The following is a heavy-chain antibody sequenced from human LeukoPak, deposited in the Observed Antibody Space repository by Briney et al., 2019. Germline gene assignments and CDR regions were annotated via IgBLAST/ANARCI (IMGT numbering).Heavy chain of an antibody. Sequence: ASVKVSCKASGYTFTSYYMHWVRQAPGQGLEWMGIINPSGGSTSYAQKFQGRVTMTRDTSTSTVYMELSSLRSEDTAVYYCARDPYCSSTSCYDYYYYGMDVWGQGTTVTVSS. CDR3: ARDPYCSSTSCYDYYYYGMDV. CDR1: GYTFTSYY. V-gene: IGHV1-46*01. CDR2: INPSGGST. J-gene: IGHJ6*02. D-gene: IGHD2-2*01.